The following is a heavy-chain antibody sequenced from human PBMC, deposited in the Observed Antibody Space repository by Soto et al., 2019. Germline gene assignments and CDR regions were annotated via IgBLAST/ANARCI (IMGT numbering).Heavy chain of an antibody. D-gene: IGHD5-18*01. V-gene: IGHV3-30*18. CDR1: GFTFSSYG. Sequence: QVQLVESGGGVVQPGRSLRLSCAASGFTFSSYGMHWVRQAPGKGLEWVAVISYDGSNKYYADSVKGRLTISRDNSKNTLYLQMNSLRAEDTAVYYCANTHRGYSFGYTQGAFDIWGQGTMVTVSS. CDR2: ISYDGSNK. J-gene: IGHJ3*02. CDR3: ANTHRGYSFGYTQGAFDI.